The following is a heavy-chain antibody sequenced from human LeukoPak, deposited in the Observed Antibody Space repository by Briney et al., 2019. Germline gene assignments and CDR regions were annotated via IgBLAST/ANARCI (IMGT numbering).Heavy chain of an antibody. Sequence: GGSLRLSCAASGFTFSDYHMSWIRQAPGKGLEWVAYISTSGSNIYYADSVKGRFTISRDNARNSLYLQMDSLRAEDTAVYYCATGRSVTYCSGTNGYDPWFDPWGQGTLVSVSS. D-gene: IGHD2-2*01. V-gene: IGHV3-11*01. CDR2: ISTSGSNI. CDR1: GFTFSDYH. J-gene: IGHJ5*02. CDR3: ATGRSVTYCSGTNGYDPWFDP.